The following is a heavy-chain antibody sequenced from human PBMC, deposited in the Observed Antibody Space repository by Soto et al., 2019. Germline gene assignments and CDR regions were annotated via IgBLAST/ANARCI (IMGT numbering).Heavy chain of an antibody. CDR3: ARVVSGYDSGDY. J-gene: IGHJ4*02. V-gene: IGHV3-11*06. CDR1: GFTFSDYY. Sequence: QVQLVESGGGLVKPGGSLRLSCAASGFTFSDYYMSWIRQAPGKGLEWVSYISSSSSYTNYADSVKGRFTISRDNAKNSLYLQMNSMRAEDTAVYYCARVVSGYDSGDYWGQGTLVTVSS. CDR2: ISSSSSYT. D-gene: IGHD5-12*01.